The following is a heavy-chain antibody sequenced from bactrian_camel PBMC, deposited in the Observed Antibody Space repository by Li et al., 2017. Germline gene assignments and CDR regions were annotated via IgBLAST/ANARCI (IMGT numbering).Heavy chain of an antibody. V-gene: IGHV3S55*01. Sequence: VQLVESGGGSVQVGGSLRLSCEASTLDLAGRCEGWFRQAPGKDREGVATIDRYSGTSYADSVKGRFAITKDNANYTLYLQTNSLRSEDTALYCCATDFRFQGEYNYWGQGTQVTVS. CDR2: IDRYSGT. J-gene: IGHJ4*01. CDR1: TLDLAGRC. D-gene: IGHD3*01. CDR3: ATDFRFQGEYNY.